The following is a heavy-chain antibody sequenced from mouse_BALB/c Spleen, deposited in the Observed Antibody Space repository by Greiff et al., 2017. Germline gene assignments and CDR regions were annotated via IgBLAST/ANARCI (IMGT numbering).Heavy chain of an antibody. V-gene: IGHV5-6-5*01. D-gene: IGHD2-14*01. CDR1: GFTFSSYA. CDR3: ARLGYRYDPAWFAY. J-gene: IGHJ3*01. CDR2: ISSGGST. Sequence: EVQLVESGGGLVKPGGSLTLSCAASGFTFSSYAMSWVRQTPEKRLEWVASISSGGSTYYPDSVKGRFTISRDNARNILYLQMSSLRSEDTAMYYCARLGYRYDPAWFAYWGQGTLVTVSA.